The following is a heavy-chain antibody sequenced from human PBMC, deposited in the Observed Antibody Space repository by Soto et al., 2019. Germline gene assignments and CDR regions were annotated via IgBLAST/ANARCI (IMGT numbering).Heavy chain of an antibody. D-gene: IGHD3-10*01. CDR1: GFTFSHYW. Sequence: EVQLVESGGGLVQPGGSLRLSCEASGFTFSHYWMTWVRQAPGKGLEWLANIKEDGSDRNYVDSVKGRFTISRDNAKNSLYRQLNGLRAEDTAVYYCARAGSENEYWGQGTLVTVSS. CDR3: ARAGSENEY. J-gene: IGHJ4*02. CDR2: IKEDGSDR. V-gene: IGHV3-7*05.